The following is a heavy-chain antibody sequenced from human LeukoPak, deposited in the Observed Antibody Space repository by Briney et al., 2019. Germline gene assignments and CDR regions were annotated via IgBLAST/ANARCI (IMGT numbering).Heavy chain of an antibody. CDR2: VYYSGST. CDR1: GGSISSTSYY. J-gene: IGHJ4*02. D-gene: IGHD5-24*01. Sequence: SATLSLTCTVSGGSISSTSYYWGWIRQPPGKGLEWIGNVYYSGSTYYSPSLKSRVTISVDTSKNQFSLKLSSVTAADTAVYYCAREGGGYNTYWGQGTLVTVSS. CDR3: AREGGGYNTY. V-gene: IGHV4-39*07.